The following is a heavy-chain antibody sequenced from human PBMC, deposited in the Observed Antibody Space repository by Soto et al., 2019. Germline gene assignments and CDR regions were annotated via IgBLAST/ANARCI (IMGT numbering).Heavy chain of an antibody. D-gene: IGHD3-10*01. V-gene: IGHV4-34*02. CDR1: GGSFDDFY. CDR3: ARGQLVWSGDLTPYHRDMDV. J-gene: IGHJ6*02. Sequence: QVQLQQWGAGLLRPSETLSLTGAFYGGSFDDFYWSWVRQSPGKGLEWVGEISHDGGTNYSPSLERRVSISVETSKNQFSLHLRSVTAADTGLYYCARGQLVWSGDLTPYHRDMDVWGQGTTVTVSS. CDR2: ISHDGGT.